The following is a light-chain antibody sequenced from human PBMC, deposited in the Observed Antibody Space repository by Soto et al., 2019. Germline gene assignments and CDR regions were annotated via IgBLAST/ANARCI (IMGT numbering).Light chain of an antibody. CDR3: QRYGRSWT. CDR1: QSGIGNY. CDR2: RSS. Sequence: EIVLTQSPGTLSLSPGERAALSCKASQSGIGNYLAWYQQKPGQAPRLLMYRSSFRATGIPDRFSGSGSGTDFTLTISRLEPEDFAVYYCQRYGRSWTFGPGTKVEI. J-gene: IGKJ1*01. V-gene: IGKV3-20*01.